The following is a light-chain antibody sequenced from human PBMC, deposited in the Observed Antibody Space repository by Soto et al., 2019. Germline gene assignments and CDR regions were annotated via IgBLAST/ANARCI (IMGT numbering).Light chain of an antibody. Sequence: QSALTQPASVSGSPGQSITISCTGTSSDVGGYNYVSWYQQHPGKAPKLMIYDVSNRPSGVANRFPGSKSGNTASLTISVLQAEDEADYYCSSNTCNSTPLVFGGGTKLNV. V-gene: IGLV2-14*01. CDR3: SSNTCNSTPLV. J-gene: IGLJ2*01. CDR1: SSDVGGYNY. CDR2: DVS.